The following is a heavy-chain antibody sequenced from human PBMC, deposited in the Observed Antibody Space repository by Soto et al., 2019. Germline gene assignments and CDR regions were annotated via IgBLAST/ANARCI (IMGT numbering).Heavy chain of an antibody. V-gene: IGHV1-69*01. J-gene: IGHJ4*02. D-gene: IGHD5-18*01. Sequence: QVQLVQSGSEVKKPGSSVKVSCKASEGSFSSNPISWVRQAPGQGLEWMAGIIPIFATLHYAQKFQGRLTITADESTSTAYMELTSLRSEDTAVYFCARGGRGYSSAPRYYFDYWGQGTLVTVSS. CDR2: IIPIFATL. CDR3: ARGGRGYSSAPRYYFDY. CDR1: EGSFSSNP.